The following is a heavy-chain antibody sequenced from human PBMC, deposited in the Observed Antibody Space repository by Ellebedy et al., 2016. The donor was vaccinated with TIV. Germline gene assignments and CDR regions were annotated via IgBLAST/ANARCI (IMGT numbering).Heavy chain of an antibody. CDR1: GFPFSPYA. D-gene: IGHD5-18*01. Sequence: PGGSLRLSCAASGFPFSPYAMAWVRQAPGQGLEWVSGIVGSGAQKYEDSVKSRFTISRDNSKRTVDLQKNSLRAEDTAVYFCAKDRTPGDGYWVFDNWGQGTLVSVSS. J-gene: IGHJ4*02. V-gene: IGHV3-23*01. CDR2: IVGSGA. CDR3: AKDRTPGDGYWVFDN.